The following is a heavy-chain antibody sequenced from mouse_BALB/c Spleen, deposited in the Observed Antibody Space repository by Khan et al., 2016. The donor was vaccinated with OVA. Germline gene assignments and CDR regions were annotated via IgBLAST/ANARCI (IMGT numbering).Heavy chain of an antibody. Sequence: VELVESGPGLVAPSQSLSITCTISGFSLTSYGIHWVRKPPGKGLRGLVLIWRDGGTPYNSTSNSNLSITKDNSKGQVFLKMNSIQTDDTAMYYCARQPYYHYYALDYWGQGTSVTVSS. J-gene: IGHJ4*01. CDR1: GFSLTSYG. D-gene: IGHD2-10*01. CDR3: ARQPYYHYYALDY. V-gene: IGHV2-6-1*01. CDR2: IWRDGGT.